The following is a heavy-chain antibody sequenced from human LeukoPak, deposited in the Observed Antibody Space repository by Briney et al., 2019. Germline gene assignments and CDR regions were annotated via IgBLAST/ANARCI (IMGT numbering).Heavy chain of an antibody. CDR2: ISYDGSNK. Sequence: GGSLRLSCAASGFTFSSYGMHWVRQAPGKGLEWVAVISYDGSNKYYADSVKGRFTISRDNSKNTLYLQMNSLRAEDTAVYYCAKVGSNSSYSMDVWGQGTTVTVSS. CDR1: GFTFSSYG. J-gene: IGHJ6*02. CDR3: AKVGSNSSYSMDV. D-gene: IGHD3-10*01. V-gene: IGHV3-30*18.